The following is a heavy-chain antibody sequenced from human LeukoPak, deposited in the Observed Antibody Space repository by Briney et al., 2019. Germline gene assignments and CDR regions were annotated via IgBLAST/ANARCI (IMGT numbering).Heavy chain of an antibody. CDR2: INHSGST. V-gene: IGHV4-34*01. J-gene: IGHJ5*02. CDR3: AREVDYGSGSYYRRQKNWFDP. CDR1: GGSFSGYY. D-gene: IGHD3-10*01. Sequence: PSETLSLTCAVYGGSFSGYYWSWIRQPPGKGLEWIGEINHSGSTNYNPSLKSRVTISVDTSKNQFSLKPSSVTAADTAVYYCAREVDYGSGSYYRRQKNWFDPWGQGTLVTVSS.